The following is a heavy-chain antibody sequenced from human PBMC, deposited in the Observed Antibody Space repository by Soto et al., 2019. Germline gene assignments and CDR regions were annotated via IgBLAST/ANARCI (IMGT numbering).Heavy chain of an antibody. CDR1: GFTFSSYA. CDR3: AKGYYDSSGYYWDYFDY. V-gene: IGHV3-23*01. D-gene: IGHD3-22*01. Sequence: GGSLRLSCAASGFTFSSYAMSWVRQAPGKGLEWVSAISGSGGSTYYADSVKGRFTISRDNSKNTLYLQMNSLRAEDTAVYYCAKGYYDSSGYYWDYFDYWGQGTLVTVSS. J-gene: IGHJ4*02. CDR2: ISGSGGST.